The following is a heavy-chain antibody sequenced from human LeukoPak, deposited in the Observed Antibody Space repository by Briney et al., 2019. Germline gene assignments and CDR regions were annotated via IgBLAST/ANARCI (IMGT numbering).Heavy chain of an antibody. CDR1: GGSISSGGYY. J-gene: IGHJ4*02. Sequence: PSETLSLTCTVSGGSISSGGYYWSWIRQPPGKGLEWIGYIYHSGSTYYNSSLKSRLTISVDTSKKQLSLKLSSVTAADTAVYYCARDEKSSSWSLDYWGQGTLVTVSS. CDR3: ARDEKSSSWSLDY. D-gene: IGHD6-19*01. CDR2: IYHSGST. V-gene: IGHV4-30-2*01.